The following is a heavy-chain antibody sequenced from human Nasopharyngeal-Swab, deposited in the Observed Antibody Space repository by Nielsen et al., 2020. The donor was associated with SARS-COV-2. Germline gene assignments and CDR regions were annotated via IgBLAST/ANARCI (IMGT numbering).Heavy chain of an antibody. CDR3: ARDSENDGWFPYS. CDR1: GFTFGSYG. J-gene: IGHJ4*02. V-gene: IGHV3-30*03. CDR2: ISGDGSNE. D-gene: IGHD6-19*01. Sequence: GESLKISCAASGFTFGSYGMHWVRRAPGKGLEWVAVISGDGSNEDYAESVKGRFTISRDNSKKTLSLQMNSLRIEDTAVYYCARDSENDGWFPYSWGQGTLVTVSS.